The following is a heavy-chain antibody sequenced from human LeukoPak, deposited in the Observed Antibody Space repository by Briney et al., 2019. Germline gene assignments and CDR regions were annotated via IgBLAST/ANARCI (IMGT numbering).Heavy chain of an antibody. CDR2: IYPGDSDN. D-gene: IGHD3-10*01. CDR1: GYSFTSYW. Sequence: GESLKISCKGSGYSFTSYWIGWVRQMPGKGLEWMGIIYPGDSDNRYSPSFQVQVTLSADKSISTAYLQWGSLKASDTASYYCASYTMVRGVRRGAFDIGGQGTIVTVSS. J-gene: IGHJ3*02. CDR3: ASYTMVRGVRRGAFDI. V-gene: IGHV5-51*01.